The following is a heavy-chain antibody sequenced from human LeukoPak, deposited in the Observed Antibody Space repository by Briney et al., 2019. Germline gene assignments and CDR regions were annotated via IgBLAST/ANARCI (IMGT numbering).Heavy chain of an antibody. Sequence: GGSLRLXCAASGFTFSSYSMNWVRQAPGKGLEWVSSISSSSSYIYYADSVKGRFTISRDNAKNSLYLQMNSLRAEDTAVYYCARGGTIAAAGNAWGQRTLVTVSS. CDR2: ISSSSSYI. J-gene: IGHJ4*02. V-gene: IGHV3-21*01. D-gene: IGHD6-13*01. CDR3: ARGGTIAAAGNA. CDR1: GFTFSSYS.